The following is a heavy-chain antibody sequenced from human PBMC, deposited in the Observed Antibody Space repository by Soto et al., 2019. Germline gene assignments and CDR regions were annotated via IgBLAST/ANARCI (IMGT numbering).Heavy chain of an antibody. CDR1: GYTFTGYY. CDR2: INPNSGGT. Sequence: ASVKVSCKASGYTFTGYYMHWVRQAPGQGLEWMGWINPNSGGTNYAQKFQGWVTMTRDTSISTAYMELSRLRSDDTAVYYCARDLRGQWLADYYYYGMDVWGQGTTVTVSS. CDR3: ARDLRGQWLADYYYYGMDV. V-gene: IGHV1-2*04. D-gene: IGHD6-19*01. J-gene: IGHJ6*02.